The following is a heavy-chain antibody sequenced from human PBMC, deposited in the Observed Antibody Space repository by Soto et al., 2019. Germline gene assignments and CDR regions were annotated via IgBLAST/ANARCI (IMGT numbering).Heavy chain of an antibody. Sequence: PQKLSDTYTVYAGTSSGSDWRGIRHLPEKEMDWIGEINHSGSSNYNPSLKSRVTISVDTSKNQFSLKLSSVTAADTAVFYCARDLGGLPSGYSSGWHKPRDYYYGMDVWGQGTTVTVS. CDR2: INHSGSS. CDR1: AGTSSGSD. J-gene: IGHJ6*02. CDR3: ARDLGGLPSGYSSGWHKPRDYYYGMDV. D-gene: IGHD6-19*01. V-gene: IGHV4-34*09.